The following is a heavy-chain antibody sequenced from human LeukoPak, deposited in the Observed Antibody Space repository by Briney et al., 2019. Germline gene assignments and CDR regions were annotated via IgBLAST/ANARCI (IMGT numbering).Heavy chain of an antibody. CDR1: GFTFSNAW. V-gene: IGHV3-15*01. CDR2: VKSKTDGGTT. J-gene: IGHJ4*02. CDR3: TTDHGTMVRGTLLY. D-gene: IGHD3-10*01. Sequence: PGGSLRLSCAASGFTFSNAWMSWVRQAPGKGLEWVGLVKSKTDGGTTDYAAPGKGRFTISRDDSKNTLYLQMNSLKTEDTAVYCCTTDHGTMVRGTLLYWGQGTLVTVSS.